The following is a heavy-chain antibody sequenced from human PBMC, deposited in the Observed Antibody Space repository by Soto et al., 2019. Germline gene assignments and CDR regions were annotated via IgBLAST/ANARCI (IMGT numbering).Heavy chain of an antibody. CDR3: ARGSGSYYQVDN. Sequence: GGSLRLSCAASGFTFSSYSMNWVRQAPGKGLEWVSSISSSSSYIYYADSVKGRFTISRDNAKNSLYLQMNSLRDEDTALYYCARGSGSYYQVDNWGQGTLVTVSS. D-gene: IGHD3-10*01. CDR2: ISSSSSYI. J-gene: IGHJ4*02. CDR1: GFTFSSYS. V-gene: IGHV3-21*01.